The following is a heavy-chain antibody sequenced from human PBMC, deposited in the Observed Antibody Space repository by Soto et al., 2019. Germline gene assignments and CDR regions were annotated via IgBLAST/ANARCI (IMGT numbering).Heavy chain of an antibody. J-gene: IGHJ4*02. CDR2: ISGSGGST. CDR3: AKALAESGYSL. V-gene: IGHV3-23*01. Sequence: GSLRLSCAASGFTLSSYAMSWVRQAPGKGLEWVSAISGSGGSTYYADSVKGRFTISRDNSKNTLYLQMDSLRAEDTAVYYCAKALAESGYSLWGQGTLVTVSS. CDR1: GFTLSSYA. D-gene: IGHD3-3*01.